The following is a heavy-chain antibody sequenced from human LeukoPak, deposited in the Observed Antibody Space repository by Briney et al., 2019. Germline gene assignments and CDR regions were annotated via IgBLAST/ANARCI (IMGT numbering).Heavy chain of an antibody. D-gene: IGHD4-17*01. V-gene: IGHV1-2*02. CDR1: GYTFTGYP. CDR2: INPNSGDT. Sequence: ASVKVSCKASGYTFTGYPMHWVRQAPGQGLEWMGWINPNSGDTKYAQKFQGRVTMTRDTSISTAYMELSSLRSDDTAVYYCARTTAFDYWGQGTLVTVSS. J-gene: IGHJ4*02. CDR3: ARTTAFDY.